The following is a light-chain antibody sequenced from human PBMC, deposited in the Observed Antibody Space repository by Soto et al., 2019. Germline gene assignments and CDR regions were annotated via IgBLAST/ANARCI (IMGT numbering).Light chain of an antibody. CDR2: YDS. J-gene: IGLJ2*01. CDR3: QVWDSSSDQV. V-gene: IGLV3-21*04. CDR1: NIGSRS. Sequence: SSELTQPPSVSVAPGQTARITCGGNNIGSRSVHWYQQKSGQAPVLVIYYDSDRPSGIPERFSGSNSGNTATLTISRVEAGDEADYYCQVWDSSSDQVFGGGTKVTVL.